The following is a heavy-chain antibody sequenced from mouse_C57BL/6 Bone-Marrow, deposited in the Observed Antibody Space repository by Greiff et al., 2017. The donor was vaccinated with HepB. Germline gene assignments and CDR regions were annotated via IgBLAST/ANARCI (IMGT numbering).Heavy chain of an antibody. CDR1: GYTFTSYW. Sequence: VQLQQPGAELVMPGASVKLSCKASGYTFTSYWMHWVKQRPGQGLEWIGEIDPSDSYTNYNQKFKGKSTLTVDKSSSTAYMQLSSLTSEDSAVYYCARRGPYYPAWFASWGQGTLVTVSA. CDR3: ARRGPYYPAWFAS. D-gene: IGHD2-10*01. V-gene: IGHV1-69*01. J-gene: IGHJ3*01. CDR2: IDPSDSYT.